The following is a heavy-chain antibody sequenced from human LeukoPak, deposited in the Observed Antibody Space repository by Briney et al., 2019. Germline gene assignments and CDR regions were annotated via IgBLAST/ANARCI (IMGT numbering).Heavy chain of an antibody. Sequence: SETLSLTCAVSGWSFSGYYWSWIRQPPGKGLEWIGEINHSGSTNYNPSLKSRVTISVDTSKNQFSLKLSSVTAADTAVYYCARDPIRKYSYASDGGPYWGQGTLVTVSS. J-gene: IGHJ4*02. CDR1: GWSFSGYY. D-gene: IGHD5-18*01. CDR3: ARDPIRKYSYASDGGPY. V-gene: IGHV4-34*01. CDR2: INHSGST.